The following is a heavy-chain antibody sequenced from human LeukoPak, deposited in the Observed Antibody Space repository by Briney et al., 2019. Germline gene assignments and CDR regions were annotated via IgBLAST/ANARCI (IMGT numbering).Heavy chain of an antibody. CDR1: GFTFSSYS. V-gene: IGHV3-21*01. CDR2: ISSSSSYI. CDR3: ARDSLKLVISTFDY. D-gene: IGHD3-22*01. Sequence: GGSLRLSCAASGFTFSSYSMNWVRQAPGKGLEWVSSISSSSSYIYYADSVKGRFTISRDNAKNSLYLQMNSLRAEDTAVYYCARDSLKLVISTFDYWGQGTLVTVSS. J-gene: IGHJ4*02.